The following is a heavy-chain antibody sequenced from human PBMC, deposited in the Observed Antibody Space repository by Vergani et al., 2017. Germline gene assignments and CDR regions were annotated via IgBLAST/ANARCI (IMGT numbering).Heavy chain of an antibody. V-gene: IGHV4-31*03. CDR2: IYYTGST. D-gene: IGHD4/OR15-4a*01. CDR3: ARMGGYGEVDAFRIGYFDS. J-gene: IGHJ4*02. CDR1: GDSISSGVYY. Sequence: QVQLQESGPGLVKPSQTLSLTCSVSGDSISSGVYYWNWIRQHPGKGLDWIGYIYYTGSTHHNPSLRRRINMSVDTSKNQFSLKLNSVTAADTAMYYCARMGGYGEVDAFRIGYFDSWGPGILVTVSS.